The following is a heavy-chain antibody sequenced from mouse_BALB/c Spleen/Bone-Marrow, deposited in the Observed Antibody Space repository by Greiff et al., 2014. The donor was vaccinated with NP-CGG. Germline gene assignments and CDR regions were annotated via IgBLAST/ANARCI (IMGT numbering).Heavy chain of an antibody. D-gene: IGHD1-1*01. J-gene: IGHJ3*01. CDR3: AIYYYGSSGFAY. CDR1: GFNIKDTY. V-gene: IGHV14-3*02. CDR2: IGPANGNT. Sequence: VQLQQSGAELVKPGASVKLSCTASGFNIKDTYMHWVKQRPEQGLEWIGRIGPANGNTKYDPKFQGKATITADTSSNTAYLQLSSLTSEDTAVYYCAIYYYGSSGFAYWGQATLVTVSA.